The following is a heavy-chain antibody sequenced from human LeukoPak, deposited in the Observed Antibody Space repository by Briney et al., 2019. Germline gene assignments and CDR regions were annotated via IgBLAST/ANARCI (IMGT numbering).Heavy chain of an antibody. CDR3: ARGGSGRGYNWFDP. V-gene: IGHV4-4*07. Sequence: SETLSLTCTVSGGSISTYYWSWVRQPAGKGLEWIGRIYTSGSTNNPSLKSRVTMSVDTSKNQFSLKLSSVTAADTAVYYCARGGSGRGYNWFDPWGQGTLSPSPQ. J-gene: IGHJ5*02. D-gene: IGHD6-19*01. CDR1: GGSISTYY. CDR2: IYTSGST.